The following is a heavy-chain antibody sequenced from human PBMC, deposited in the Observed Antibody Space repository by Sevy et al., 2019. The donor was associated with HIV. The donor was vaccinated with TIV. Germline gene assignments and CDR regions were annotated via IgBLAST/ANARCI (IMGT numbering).Heavy chain of an antibody. CDR1: GFIFSHYA. J-gene: IGHJ4*02. CDR2: MSYVGGSE. CDR3: ARLNSCGGDFDYFDD. Sequence: GGSLRLSCAASGFIFSHYAVHWVRQGPGKGLEWVAIMSYVGGSENYADSVKGRFTISRDNSKNTLFLQMNSLRPDDTAIYYCARLNSCGGDFDYFDDWGQGTLVTVSS. V-gene: IGHV3-30-3*01. D-gene: IGHD2-21*02.